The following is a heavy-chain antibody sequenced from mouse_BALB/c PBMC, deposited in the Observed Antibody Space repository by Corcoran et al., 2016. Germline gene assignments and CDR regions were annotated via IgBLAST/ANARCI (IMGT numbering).Heavy chain of an antibody. D-gene: IGHD1-1*01. Sequence: QIQLVQSGPELKKPGETVKISCKASGYTFTNYGMNWVKQAPGKGLKWMGWINTYTGEPTYADDFKGRFAFSLETSASTAYLQINNLKNEDMATYFCALTGVGTGDYWGQGTSVTVSS. V-gene: IGHV9-1*02. CDR3: ALTGVGTGDY. J-gene: IGHJ4*01. CDR2: INTYTGEP. CDR1: GYTFTNYG.